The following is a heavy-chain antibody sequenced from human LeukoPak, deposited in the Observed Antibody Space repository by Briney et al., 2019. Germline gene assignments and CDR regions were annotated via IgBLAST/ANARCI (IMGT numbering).Heavy chain of an antibody. CDR1: GYSFTNYW. J-gene: IGHJ6*03. CDR2: IYPGDSDT. D-gene: IGHD6-13*01. CDR3: ARVTLHSSSWYYSYYYYYMDV. Sequence: GESLKISCKGSGYSFTNYWIGWVRQMPGKGLEWMGIIYPGDSDTRYSPSFQGQVTISADKSISTAYLQWSSLKASDTAMYYCARVTLHSSSWYYSYYYYYMDVWGKGTTVTISS. V-gene: IGHV5-51*01.